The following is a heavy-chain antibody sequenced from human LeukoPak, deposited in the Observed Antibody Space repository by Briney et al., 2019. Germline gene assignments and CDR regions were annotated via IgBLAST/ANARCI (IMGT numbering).Heavy chain of an antibody. Sequence: SETLSLTCTVSGASISSYQWSWIRQPAGKGLEWIGRIYSSGTTNYNPSLKSRVTMSIDTSKTQFSLWLISVTAPDTAVYYCAREDGSGTYDYWGQGTLVTASS. V-gene: IGHV4-4*07. CDR2: IYSSGTT. J-gene: IGHJ4*02. CDR3: AREDGSGTYDY. CDR1: GASISSYQ. D-gene: IGHD3-10*01.